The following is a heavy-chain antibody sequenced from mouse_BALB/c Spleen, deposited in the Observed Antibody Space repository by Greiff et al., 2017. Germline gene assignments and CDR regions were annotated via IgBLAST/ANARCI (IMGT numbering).Heavy chain of an antibody. CDR3: APYDGYPAWLAY. CDR1: GFNIKDTY. Sequence: EVQLVESGAELVKPGASVKLSCTASGFNIKDTYMHWVKQRPEQGLEWIGRIDPANGNTKYDPKFQGKATITADTSSNTAYLQLSSLTSEDTAVYYCAPYDGYPAWLAYWGQGTLVTVSA. J-gene: IGHJ3*01. CDR2: IDPANGNT. D-gene: IGHD2-3*01. V-gene: IGHV14-3*02.